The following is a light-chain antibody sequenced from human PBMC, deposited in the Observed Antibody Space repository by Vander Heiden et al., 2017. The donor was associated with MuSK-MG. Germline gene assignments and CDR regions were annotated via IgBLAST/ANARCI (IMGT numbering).Light chain of an antibody. CDR1: GSNIGSNT. J-gene: IGLJ2*01. CDR3: AAWDDSRRGVV. V-gene: IGLV1-44*01. Sequence: QSVLTQPPSASGAPGRRVTISCSGRGSNIGSNTVSWYQQPPGTAPKLLIYSSNQRPAGVPDRFSGSKSGTSASVAISGLQSEEEADYYCAAWDDSRRGVVFGGGTKLTVL. CDR2: SSN.